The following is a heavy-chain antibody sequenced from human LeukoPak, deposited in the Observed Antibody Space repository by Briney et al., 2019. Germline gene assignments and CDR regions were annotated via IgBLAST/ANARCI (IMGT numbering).Heavy chain of an antibody. CDR2: ISSSSSYI. J-gene: IGHJ6*03. CDR3: ARVVLRAIGRPGHYYYYYMDV. Sequence: GGSLRLSCAASGFTFSSYSMDWVRQAPGKGLEWVSSISSSSSYIYYADSVKGRFTIYRDNAKNSLYLRMNSLRAADTAVDYCARVVLRAIGRPGHYYYYYMDVWGKGTTVTVSS. CDR1: GFTFSSYS. V-gene: IGHV3-21*01. D-gene: IGHD1-14*01.